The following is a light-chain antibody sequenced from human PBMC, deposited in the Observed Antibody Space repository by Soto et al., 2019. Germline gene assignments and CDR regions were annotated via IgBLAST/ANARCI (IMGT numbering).Light chain of an antibody. J-gene: IGKJ1*01. CDR2: AAS. V-gene: IGKV1-39*01. Sequence: DIQMTQSPSSLSASVGDRFTITCRASQSISSYLNWYQQKPGKAPKLLIYAASSLQSGVPSRLSGSGSGTEFTLTISSLQSEDFAVYYCQQYNNWPGTFGQGTKVDIK. CDR3: QQYNNWPGT. CDR1: QSISSY.